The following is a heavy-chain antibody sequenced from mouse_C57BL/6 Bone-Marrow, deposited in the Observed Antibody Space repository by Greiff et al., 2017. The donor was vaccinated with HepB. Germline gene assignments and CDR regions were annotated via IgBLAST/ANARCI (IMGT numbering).Heavy chain of an antibody. D-gene: IGHD1-1*01. CDR1: GYTFTSYG. J-gene: IGHJ1*03. CDR3: ARWDYYGSSSRYFDV. Sequence: QVQLQQSGAELARPGASVKLSCKASGYTFTSYGISWVKQRTGQGLEWIGEIYPRSGNTYYNEKFKGKATLTADKSSSTAYMELRSLTSEDSAVYFCARWDYYGSSSRYFDVWGTGTTVTVSS. CDR2: IYPRSGNT. V-gene: IGHV1-81*01.